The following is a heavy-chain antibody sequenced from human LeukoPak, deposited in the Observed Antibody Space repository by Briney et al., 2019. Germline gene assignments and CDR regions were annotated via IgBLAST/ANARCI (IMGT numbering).Heavy chain of an antibody. J-gene: IGHJ6*03. D-gene: IGHD3-10*01. Sequence: SETLSLTCNVSGGSISSNEYYWGWIRQPPGKGLEWIANMYYSGSTYYNPSLKSRVTISIDTSKNQLSLKLSSVTAADTAVYYCARARYYYGSGSYYNPPSLGYMDVWGKGTTVTISS. CDR2: MYYSGST. V-gene: IGHV4-39*07. CDR3: ARARYYYGSGSYYNPPSLGYMDV. CDR1: GGSISSNEYY.